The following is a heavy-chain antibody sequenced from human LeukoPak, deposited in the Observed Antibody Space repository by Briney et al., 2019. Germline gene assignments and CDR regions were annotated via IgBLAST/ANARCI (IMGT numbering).Heavy chain of an antibody. D-gene: IGHD1-26*01. Sequence: ASVKVSCKASGYTFTSYDINWVRQATGHGLKWMGWMKPKSGNTGYEQKFQGRVTMTRNTSISTAYMELSSLRSEDTALYYCARGEVGATEFDYWGQGTLVTVSS. V-gene: IGHV1-8*01. CDR1: GYTFTSYD. CDR3: ARGEVGATEFDY. CDR2: MKPKSGNT. J-gene: IGHJ4*02.